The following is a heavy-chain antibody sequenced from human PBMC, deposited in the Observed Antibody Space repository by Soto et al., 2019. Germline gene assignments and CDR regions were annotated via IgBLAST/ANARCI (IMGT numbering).Heavy chain of an antibody. Sequence: EASVKVSCKASGGTFSSYAISWVRQAPGQGLEWMGGIIPIFGTANYAQKFQGRVTITADESTSTAYMELSSLRVEDTAVYHCAIGEWLSTSYFNFWGKGTLVTVSS. V-gene: IGHV1-69*13. CDR2: IIPIFGTA. CDR3: AIGEWLSTSYFNF. D-gene: IGHD3-3*01. J-gene: IGHJ4*02. CDR1: GGTFSSYA.